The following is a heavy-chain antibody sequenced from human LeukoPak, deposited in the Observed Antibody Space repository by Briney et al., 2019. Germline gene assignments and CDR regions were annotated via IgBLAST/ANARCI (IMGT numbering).Heavy chain of an antibody. D-gene: IGHD3-9*01. CDR2: IKQDGSEN. V-gene: IGHV3-7*01. CDR1: GFTFSNFW. J-gene: IGHJ4*02. CDR3: AREDILTGYVADLDY. Sequence: GGSLRPSCAASGFTFSNFWMSWVRQAPGKGLEWVANIKQDGSENYYVDSVRGRFTISRDNAKKSLYLQMNSLRAEDTAVYYCAREDILTGYVADLDYWGQGTEVTVSS.